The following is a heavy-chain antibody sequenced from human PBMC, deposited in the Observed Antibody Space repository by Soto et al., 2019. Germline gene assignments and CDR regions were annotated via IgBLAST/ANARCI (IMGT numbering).Heavy chain of an antibody. CDR3: AKVQAGYSGYDLLIGSFDY. Sequence: PGGSLRLSCAASGFTFSSYAMSWVRQAPGKGLEWVSAISGSGGSTYYADSVKGRFTISRDNSKNTLYLQMNSLRAEDTAVYYSAKVQAGYSGYDLLIGSFDYWGQGTLVTVSS. J-gene: IGHJ4*02. V-gene: IGHV3-23*01. CDR2: ISGSGGST. D-gene: IGHD5-12*01. CDR1: GFTFSSYA.